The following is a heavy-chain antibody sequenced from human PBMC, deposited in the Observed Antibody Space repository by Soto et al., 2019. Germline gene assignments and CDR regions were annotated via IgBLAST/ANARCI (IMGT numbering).Heavy chain of an antibody. Sequence: QVQLVQSGAEVKKPGSSVKVSCKASGGTFSSYAISWVRQAPGQGLEWMGGIIPIFGTANYAPKLQGRVTITADESTSTAYMELSSLRSEDTAVYYCARATEDYCSGGSFYSPWFDPWGQGTLVTVSS. V-gene: IGHV1-69*01. J-gene: IGHJ5*02. CDR2: IIPIFGTA. CDR3: ARATEDYCSGGSFYSPWFDP. D-gene: IGHD2-15*01. CDR1: GGTFSSYA.